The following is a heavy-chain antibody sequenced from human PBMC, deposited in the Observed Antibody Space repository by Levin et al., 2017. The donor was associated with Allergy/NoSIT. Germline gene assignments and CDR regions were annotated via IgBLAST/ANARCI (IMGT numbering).Heavy chain of an antibody. CDR3: TRDPRLLSGPPRNSWDY. CDR1: GFTFGDYA. D-gene: IGHD2-2*01. CDR2: IRSKAYGRTT. J-gene: IGHJ4*02. V-gene: IGHV3-49*03. Sequence: GGSLRLSCTASGFTFGDYAMSWFRQAPGKGLEWVGFIRSKAYGRTTEYAASVKGRFTISRDDSTSIAYLQMNSLKTEDTAVYYCTRDPRLLSGPPRNSWDYCGQGTLGTVSS.